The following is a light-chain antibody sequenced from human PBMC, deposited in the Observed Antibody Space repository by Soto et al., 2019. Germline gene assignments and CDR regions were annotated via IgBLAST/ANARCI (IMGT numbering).Light chain of an antibody. CDR2: NAS. V-gene: IGKV3-20*01. CDR3: DQYGSSLPYT. CDR1: QSISNNS. Sequence: EIVLTQSPGTLSLSPGDRATLSSRASQSISNNSVAWYQQKPGRAPRLLIYNASSRATGIPDRFSGSGSGTDFTLTISRLEPEYFAVYSCDQYGSSLPYTFGQETNLEIK. J-gene: IGKJ2*01.